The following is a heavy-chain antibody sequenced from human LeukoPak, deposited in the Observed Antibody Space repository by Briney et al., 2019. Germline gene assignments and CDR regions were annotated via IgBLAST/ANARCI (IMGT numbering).Heavy chain of an antibody. D-gene: IGHD6-19*01. Sequence: PGGSLRLSCAAPGFTFSSYSMNWVRQAPGKGLEWISYISSGGSPTYYADSVKGRFVISRDSAKNSLYLRMNSLRAEDTAVYYCARDNSSGWSDFHYYGMDVWGQGTTVIVSS. V-gene: IGHV3-48*01. CDR3: ARDNSSGWSDFHYYGMDV. CDR2: ISSGGSPT. CDR1: GFTFSSYS. J-gene: IGHJ6*02.